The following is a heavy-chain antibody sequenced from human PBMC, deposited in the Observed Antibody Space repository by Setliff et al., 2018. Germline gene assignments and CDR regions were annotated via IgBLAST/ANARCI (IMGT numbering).Heavy chain of an antibody. D-gene: IGHD2-8*01. CDR3: AREGFYCTNGVCYRPFDY. CDR2: IYSSGST. J-gene: IGHJ4*02. Sequence: SETLSLTCTVSGDSIINYYWSWIRQPPGKGLEWIGNIYSSGSTNYNPSLKSRLTITVDTSKNQFSLKLTSVTAADTAVYYCAREGFYCTNGVCYRPFDYWGQGTLVTVSS. CDR1: GDSIINYY. V-gene: IGHV4-4*08.